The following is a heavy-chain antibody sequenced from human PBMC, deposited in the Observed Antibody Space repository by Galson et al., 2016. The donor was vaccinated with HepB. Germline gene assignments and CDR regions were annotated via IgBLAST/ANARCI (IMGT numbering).Heavy chain of an antibody. V-gene: IGHV3-21*01. Sequence: SLRLSCAASGITLRGYAMNWVRQAPGKGLDWVSCISRGGTYTYYADSVKGRFTVSRDNAKNSLYLQMNNLRAEDTALYYCASERLDSSGYSYPDAFDIWGQGTMVTVSS. CDR1: GITLRGYA. D-gene: IGHD3-22*01. CDR3: ASERLDSSGYSYPDAFDI. J-gene: IGHJ3*02. CDR2: ISRGGTYT.